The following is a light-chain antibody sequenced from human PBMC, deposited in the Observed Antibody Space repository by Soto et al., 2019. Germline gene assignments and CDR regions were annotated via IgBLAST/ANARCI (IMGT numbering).Light chain of an antibody. CDR1: QSVSSY. J-gene: IGKJ4*01. Sequence: EIVLTQFPATLSLSPGDGATLSCRASQSVSSYLAWYQQRRGQAPRLLIYDSSNRATGIPARFSGSGSGTDFSLIISSLEPADFAVYYCQQRSVWPLTCGGGTRVEIK. CDR3: QQRSVWPLT. CDR2: DSS. V-gene: IGKV3-11*01.